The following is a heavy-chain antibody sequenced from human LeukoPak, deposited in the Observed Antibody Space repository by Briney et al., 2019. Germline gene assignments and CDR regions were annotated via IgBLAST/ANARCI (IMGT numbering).Heavy chain of an antibody. V-gene: IGHV3-30-3*01. J-gene: IGHJ4*02. CDR3: ASAQGGAAAGSPFDY. D-gene: IGHD6-13*01. CDR1: GFTFSSYA. CDR2: ISYDGSNK. Sequence: GGSLRLSCAASGFTFSSYAMHWVRQAPGKGLEWVAVISYDGSNKYYADSVKGRFTISRDNSKNTLYLQMNSLRAEDTAVYYCASAQGGAAAGSPFDYWGQGTLVTVYS.